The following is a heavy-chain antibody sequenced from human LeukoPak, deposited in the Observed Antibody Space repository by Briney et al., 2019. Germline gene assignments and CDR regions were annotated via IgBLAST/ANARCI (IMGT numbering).Heavy chain of an antibody. CDR3: ARADTSMRPNWYFNL. V-gene: IGHV4-59*08. CDR2: IYYSGST. CDR1: GDSVSSYY. D-gene: IGHD5-18*01. Sequence: SETLSLTCNVSGDSVSSYYWNWIRQPPGKGLEWIGYIYYSGSTNYNPSLKSRLTISVDTSQSQFSLKLSSVTAADTAVYYCARADTSMRPNWYFNLWGRGTLVTVSS. J-gene: IGHJ2*01.